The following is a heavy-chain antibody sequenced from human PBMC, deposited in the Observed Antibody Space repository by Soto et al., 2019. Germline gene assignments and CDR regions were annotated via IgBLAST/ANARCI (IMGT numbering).Heavy chain of an antibody. CDR2: IYYAGTT. CDR1: DGSISPYY. Sequence: SETLSLTCTVSDGSISPYYWSWIRQPPGKGLEWIGYIYYAGTTTYNPSLKSRVSISVDTSKNQVSLKLSSVTAADTAVYYRARPAIKGSYLAKTHNWFDPWGQGTLVTVSS. J-gene: IGHJ5*02. V-gene: IGHV4-59*08. D-gene: IGHD3-16*02. CDR3: ARPAIKGSYLAKTHNWFDP.